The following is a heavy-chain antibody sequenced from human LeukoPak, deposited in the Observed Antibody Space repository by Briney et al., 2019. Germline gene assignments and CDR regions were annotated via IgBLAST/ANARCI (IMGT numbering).Heavy chain of an antibody. CDR1: GYTFSDYD. D-gene: IGHD2-21*01. CDR3: ARVVMKAFYYYYMDV. Sequence: ASVKVSCKASGYTFSDYDVNWVRQAPGQGLEWMGWMNPTSGDTGYTQKFQGRVTMTRSMSKNTAYMELSRLRSEDTAVYFCARVVMKAFYYYYMDVWGKGTTIIISS. CDR2: MNPTSGDT. V-gene: IGHV1-8*01. J-gene: IGHJ6*03.